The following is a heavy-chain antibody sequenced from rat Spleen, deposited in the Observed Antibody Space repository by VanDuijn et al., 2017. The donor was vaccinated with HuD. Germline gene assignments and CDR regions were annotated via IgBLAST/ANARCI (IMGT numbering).Heavy chain of an antibody. CDR3: ARRRWELGFEN. J-gene: IGHJ2*01. CDR2: INYDGSST. Sequence: EVQLVESDGGLVQPGRSLKLSCAASGFILNDYYMAWVRQAPTKGLEWVATINYDGSSTYYRNSVKGRFTNSRDKAESTLYLQMDSLRSEDTATYYCARRRWELGFENWGQGVMVTVSS. D-gene: IGHD1-11*01. CDR1: GFILNDYY. V-gene: IGHV5-29*01.